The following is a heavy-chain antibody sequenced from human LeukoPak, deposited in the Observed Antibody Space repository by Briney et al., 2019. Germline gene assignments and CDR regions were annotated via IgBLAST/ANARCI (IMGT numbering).Heavy chain of an antibody. Sequence: GGSLRLSCAASGFTFSSYEMNWVRQAPGKGLEWVSYISSSGSTIYYADSVKGRFTISRDNAKNSLYLQMNSLRAEDTAVYYCARPGSSGWYVNFDYWGQATLVTVSS. CDR3: ARPGSSGWYVNFDY. D-gene: IGHD6-19*01. CDR1: GFTFSSYE. CDR2: ISSSGSTI. V-gene: IGHV3-48*03. J-gene: IGHJ4*02.